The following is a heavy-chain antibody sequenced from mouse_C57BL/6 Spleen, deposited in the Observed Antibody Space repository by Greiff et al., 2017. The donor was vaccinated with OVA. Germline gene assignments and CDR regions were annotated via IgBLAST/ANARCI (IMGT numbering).Heavy chain of an antibody. Sequence: VQLQQSGPELVKPGASVKISCKASGYAFSSSWMNWVKQRPGKGLEWIGRIYPGDGDTNYNGKFKGKATLTADKSSSTAYMQLSSLTSEDSAVYFCAREGLRRGFDYWGQGTTLTVSS. CDR3: AREGLRRGFDY. CDR1: GYAFSSSW. CDR2: IYPGDGDT. V-gene: IGHV1-82*01. J-gene: IGHJ2*01. D-gene: IGHD2-4*01.